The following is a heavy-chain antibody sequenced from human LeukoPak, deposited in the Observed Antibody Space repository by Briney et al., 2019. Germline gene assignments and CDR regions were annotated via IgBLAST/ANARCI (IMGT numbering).Heavy chain of an antibody. CDR3: ARGGSWWAPLDP. CDR2: IYTGGST. V-gene: IGHV3-53*01. Sequence: PGGSLRLSCAAPGFTVGSNYMTWVRQAPGKGLEWVAVIYTGGSTYYADSVKGRFTISRDNSKNTLYLQMNSLRAEDTAVYYCARGGSWWAPLDPWGQGTLVTVSS. J-gene: IGHJ5*02. D-gene: IGHD3-10*01. CDR1: GFTVGSNY.